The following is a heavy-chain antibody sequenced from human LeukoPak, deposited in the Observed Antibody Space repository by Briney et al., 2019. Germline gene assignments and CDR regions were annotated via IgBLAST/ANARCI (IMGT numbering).Heavy chain of an antibody. Sequence: SETLSLTCAVSGYSIRSGDYWGWIRQSPGKGLEWIGSIYHSGSTHYNPSLKSRVTISVDTSKNQFSLMLSSVTAADTAVYYCARNRSVTTTPGFDHWSQGTLVTVSS. V-gene: IGHV4-38-2*01. D-gene: IGHD4-17*01. J-gene: IGHJ4*02. CDR3: ARNRSVTTTPGFDH. CDR2: IYHSGST. CDR1: GYSIRSGDY.